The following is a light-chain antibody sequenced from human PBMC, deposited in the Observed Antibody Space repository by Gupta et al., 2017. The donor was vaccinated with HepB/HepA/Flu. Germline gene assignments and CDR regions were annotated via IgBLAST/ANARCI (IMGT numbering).Light chain of an antibody. J-gene: IGKJ1*01. CDR1: QSVSSN. CDR2: GAS. Sequence: EIVMTQSPATLSVSPGERATLSCRASQSVSSNLAWYQQKPGQAPRLLIYGASTRATGIPARFSGSGYGTEFTLTISSLQSEDFAVYYCQQYNNWPPVTFGQGTKVEIE. CDR3: QQYNNWPPVT. V-gene: IGKV3-15*01.